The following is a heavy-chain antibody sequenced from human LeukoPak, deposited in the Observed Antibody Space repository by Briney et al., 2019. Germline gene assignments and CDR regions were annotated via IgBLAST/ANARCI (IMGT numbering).Heavy chain of an antibody. Sequence: GGSLRLSCAASGFTFSSSAMSWVRQAPGKGLEWVSNISGSGSGGSTYYADSVKGRFTISRDNSKNTLYLQMSSLRAEDTAVYYCAKDLRILEWFEYFQHWGQGTLVTVSS. CDR2: ISGSGSGGST. J-gene: IGHJ1*01. CDR3: AKDLRILEWFEYFQH. D-gene: IGHD3-3*01. CDR1: GFTFSSSA. V-gene: IGHV3-23*01.